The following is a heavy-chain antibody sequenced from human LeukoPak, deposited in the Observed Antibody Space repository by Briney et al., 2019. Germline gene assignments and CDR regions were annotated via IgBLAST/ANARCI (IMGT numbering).Heavy chain of an antibody. D-gene: IGHD4/OR15-4a*01. CDR3: AKFASGTMEDY. Sequence: AHKLSFPASEFTLRNYHVKCIRTAPGNRPARVAVILYDGSNKYYADSVKGRFTISRDNSKNTLYLQMNSLRAEDTAVYYCAKFASGTMEDYWGQGTLVTVSS. CDR2: ILYDGSNK. V-gene: IGHV3-33*06. J-gene: IGHJ4*02. CDR1: EFTLRNYH.